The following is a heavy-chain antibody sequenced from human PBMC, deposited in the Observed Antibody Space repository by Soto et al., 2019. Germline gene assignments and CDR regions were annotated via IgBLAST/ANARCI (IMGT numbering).Heavy chain of an antibody. Sequence: ASVKVSCKPSGYSFTTFGISWVRQAPGQGLEWMGWISAFNGKTDYAHKLQGRVTVTTDTSTSTAYMELRSLTSDDTAVYYCARGDMVRGLTQLEYWGRGTLVTVSS. CDR2: ISAFNGKT. V-gene: IGHV1-18*01. CDR3: ARGDMVRGLTQLEY. CDR1: GYSFTTFG. J-gene: IGHJ4*02. D-gene: IGHD3-10*01.